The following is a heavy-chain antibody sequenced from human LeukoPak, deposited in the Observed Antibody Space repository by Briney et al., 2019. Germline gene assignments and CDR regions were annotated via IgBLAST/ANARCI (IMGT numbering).Heavy chain of an antibody. D-gene: IGHD6-13*01. V-gene: IGHV3-74*01. Sequence: TGGSLRLSCAASGFTFSSYWMHWVRQAPGKGLVWVSRINSDGSSTSYADSVKGRFTISRDNSKNTLYLQMNSLRAEDTAVYYCAKEAGYSSSWYYFDYWGQGTLVTVSS. CDR1: GFTFSSYW. CDR3: AKEAGYSSSWYYFDY. CDR2: INSDGSST. J-gene: IGHJ4*02.